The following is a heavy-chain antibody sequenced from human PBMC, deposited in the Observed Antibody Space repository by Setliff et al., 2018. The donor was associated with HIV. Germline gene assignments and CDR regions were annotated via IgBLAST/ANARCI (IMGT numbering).Heavy chain of an antibody. CDR1: DGSFSSDY. J-gene: IGHJ3*02. CDR2: IHYSGST. CDR3: ARAEMAKIVAFDI. Sequence: PSETLSLTCTVSDGSFSSDYWTWIRQTPGKGLEWIGYIHYSGSTKYNPSLTSRVTISVDTSKNHFSLKLTSVTAADTAVYYCARAEMAKIVAFDIWGQGTMVTVTS. D-gene: IGHD5-12*01. V-gene: IGHV4-59*01.